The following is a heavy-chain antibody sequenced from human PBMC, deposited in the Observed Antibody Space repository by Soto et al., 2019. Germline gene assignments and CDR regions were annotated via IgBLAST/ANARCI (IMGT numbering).Heavy chain of an antibody. CDR3: AREQLVGAPYYYYYGMDV. D-gene: IGHD1-26*01. J-gene: IGHJ6*02. CDR1: GGSGRGGSSY. CDR2: IYYSGST. Sequence: KPSGTRALPRTVSGGSGRGGSSYWSWIRQPQGKGLEWIGYIYYSGSTNYNPSLKSRVTISVDTSKNQFSLKLSSVTAADTAVYYCAREQLVGAPYYYYYGMDVWGQGTTVTVSS. V-gene: IGHV4-61*01.